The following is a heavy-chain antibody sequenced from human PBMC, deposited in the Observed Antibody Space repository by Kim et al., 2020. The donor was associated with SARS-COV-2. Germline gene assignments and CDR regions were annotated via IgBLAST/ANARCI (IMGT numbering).Heavy chain of an antibody. CDR2: ISYDGSNK. CDR1: GFTFSSYG. V-gene: IGHV3-30*18. J-gene: IGHJ4*02. CDR3: AKNSYSNESNYLDY. D-gene: IGHD4-4*01. Sequence: GGSLRLSCAASGFTFSSYGMHWVRQAPGKGLEWVAVISYDGSNKYYADSVKGRFTISRDNSKNTLYLQMNSLRAEDTAVYYCAKNSYSNESNYLDYWGQGTLVTVSS.